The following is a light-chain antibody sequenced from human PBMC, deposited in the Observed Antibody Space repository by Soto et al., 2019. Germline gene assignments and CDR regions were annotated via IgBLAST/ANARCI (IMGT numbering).Light chain of an antibody. CDR1: QSVSSSY. V-gene: IGKV3-20*01. CDR3: QQYGSSPSIT. J-gene: IGKJ5*01. CDR2: GAS. Sequence: EIVLTQSPGTLSLSPGERATLSCRASQSVSSSYLAWYQQKPGQAPRLLIYGASSRATGIPDRFSGSGSGTDFTLTISRLEPEDFEVYYCQQYGSSPSITFGQGKRLEIK.